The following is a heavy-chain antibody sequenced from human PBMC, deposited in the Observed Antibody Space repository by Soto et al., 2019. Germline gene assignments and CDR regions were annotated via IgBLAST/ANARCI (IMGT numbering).Heavy chain of an antibody. J-gene: IGHJ4*02. Sequence: QVQLVESGGGVVQPGRSLRLSCAASGFTFSSYGMHWVRQAPGKGLEWVAVISYDGSNKYYADSVKGRFTISRDNSKNTLYLQMNSLRDEDTAVYYCAKWHSSGSGYFDYWGQGTLVTVSS. V-gene: IGHV3-30*18. D-gene: IGHD3-22*01. CDR2: ISYDGSNK. CDR3: AKWHSSGSGYFDY. CDR1: GFTFSSYG.